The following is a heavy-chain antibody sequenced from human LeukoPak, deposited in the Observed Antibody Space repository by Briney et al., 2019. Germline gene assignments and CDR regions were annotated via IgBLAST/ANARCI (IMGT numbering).Heavy chain of an antibody. Sequence: SETLSLTCTVSGGSISSSSYYWSWIRQPAGKGLEWIGRIYTSGSTNYNPSLKSRVTISVDTSKNQLSLKLSSVTAADTAVYYCTRESYVSSGYYPDYWGQGTLVTVSS. CDR3: TRESYVSSGYYPDY. CDR1: GGSISSSSYY. D-gene: IGHD3-22*01. J-gene: IGHJ4*02. CDR2: IYTSGST. V-gene: IGHV4-61*02.